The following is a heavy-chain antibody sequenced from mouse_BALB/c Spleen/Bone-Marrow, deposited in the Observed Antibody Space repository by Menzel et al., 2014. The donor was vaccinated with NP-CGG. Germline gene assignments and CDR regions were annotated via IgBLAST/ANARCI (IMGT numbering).Heavy chain of an antibody. V-gene: IGHV1-66*01. J-gene: IGHJ4*01. CDR2: IFPGSGNT. Sequence: QVQLKQSGPELVKPGASVKISCKASGYSFTSYYIHWVKQRPGQGLEWIGWIFPGSGNTKYNEKFKGKATLTADTSSSTAYKPVSIQTTEDSAVYFCARGGDAGGDYYAMDYWGQGTSVTVSS. D-gene: IGHD1-1*02. CDR1: GYSFTSYY. CDR3: ARGGDAGGDYYAMDY.